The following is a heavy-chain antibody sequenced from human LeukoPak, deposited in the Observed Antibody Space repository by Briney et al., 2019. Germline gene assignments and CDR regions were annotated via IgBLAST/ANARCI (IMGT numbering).Heavy chain of an antibody. Sequence: PGGSLRLSCAASGFTFSSYSMNWVRQAPGKGLEWVSYISSSSSTIYYADSVKGRFTISRDNAKNSLYLQMNSLRAEDTAVYYRARVDGWELSYDDYWGQGTLVTVSS. V-gene: IGHV3-48*04. CDR3: ARVDGWELSYDDY. D-gene: IGHD1-26*01. CDR2: ISSSSSTI. CDR1: GFTFSSYS. J-gene: IGHJ4*02.